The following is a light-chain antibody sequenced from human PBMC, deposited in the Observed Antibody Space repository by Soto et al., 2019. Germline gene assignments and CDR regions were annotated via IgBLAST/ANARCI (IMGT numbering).Light chain of an antibody. J-gene: IGLJ3*02. V-gene: IGLV1-40*01. CDR3: QSYDSTLSGSWV. Sequence: QSVLTQPPSVSGAPGQRVTISCTGSSSNIGAGYDVHWYQQVPGTAPKLLIYRNNNRPSGVPDRFSGSKSGTSASLAITGLRAVDEADYYCQSYDSTLSGSWVFGGGTKLTVL. CDR2: RNN. CDR1: SSNIGAGYD.